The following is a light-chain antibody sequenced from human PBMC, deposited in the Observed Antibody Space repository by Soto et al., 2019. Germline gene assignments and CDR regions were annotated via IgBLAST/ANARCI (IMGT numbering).Light chain of an antibody. CDR1: QNIDMY. CDR3: QQSITFTWT. J-gene: IGKJ1*01. Sequence: DIQMTQSPSTLSASAGDRVTITCRASQNIDMYLAWYQQKPGQAPSLLIYRASSLQSGVPSSFSGNVSWTECTLTLSILQPDDFATYYCQQSITFTWTFGQGTKVDIK. CDR2: RAS. V-gene: IGKV1-5*03.